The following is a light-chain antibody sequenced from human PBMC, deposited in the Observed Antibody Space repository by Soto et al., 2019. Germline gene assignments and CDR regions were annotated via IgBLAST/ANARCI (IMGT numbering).Light chain of an antibody. Sequence: ETVMTQSPAALSVSLGERATLSCRASQSVSSKLAWYQQKLGQAPRLLIYDASTRATGIPARFSGSGSGTEFTLTISSLQSEDFAVYYCQQYNNWPPLTFGGGTKVEIK. V-gene: IGKV3-15*01. J-gene: IGKJ4*01. CDR3: QQYNNWPPLT. CDR2: DAS. CDR1: QSVSSK.